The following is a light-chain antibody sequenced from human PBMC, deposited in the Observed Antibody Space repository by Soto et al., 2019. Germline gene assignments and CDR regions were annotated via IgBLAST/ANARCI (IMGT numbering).Light chain of an antibody. CDR2: DDY. CDR3: QVWDSSSDHYV. J-gene: IGLJ1*01. CDR1: NIGDKS. Sequence: YELTQPPSVSVAPGQTATITFGGDNIGDKSVHWYQQKPGQAPVLVVYDDYDRPSGIPERFSGSNSGNTATLTIRRVEAGDEADYYCQVWDSSSDHYVFGTGTKVTVL. V-gene: IGLV3-21*02.